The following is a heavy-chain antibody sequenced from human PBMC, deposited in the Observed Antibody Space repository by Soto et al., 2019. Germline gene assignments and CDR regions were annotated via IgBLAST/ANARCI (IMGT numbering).Heavy chain of an antibody. D-gene: IGHD6-25*01. J-gene: IGHJ6*02. V-gene: IGHV4-61*01. CDR1: GDSGSKGKAY. Sequence: ETLSLTGTVSGDSGSKGKAYGSWIRQPPGKGLEWIGYTYYSGSTNYNPSLKSRVTISVDTSKNQFSLRLSSVTAADTAVYYCGRGGGYYYYYGIDVWGQGTTVTVS. CDR2: TYYSGST. CDR3: GRGGGYYYYYGIDV.